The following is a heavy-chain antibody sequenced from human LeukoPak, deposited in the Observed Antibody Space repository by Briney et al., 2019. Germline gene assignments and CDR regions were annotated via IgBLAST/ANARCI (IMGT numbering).Heavy chain of an antibody. J-gene: IGHJ4*02. D-gene: IGHD2-15*01. CDR3: AKGVLLIGIFDY. V-gene: IGHV3-23*01. Sequence: PGGSLRLSCAASGFTFSSYAMSWVRQAPGQGLEWVSAISGSGGSTYYADSVKGRFTISRDNSKNTLYLQMNSLSAEDTAVYYCAKGVLLIGIFDYWGQGTLVTVSS. CDR1: GFTFSSYA. CDR2: ISGSGGST.